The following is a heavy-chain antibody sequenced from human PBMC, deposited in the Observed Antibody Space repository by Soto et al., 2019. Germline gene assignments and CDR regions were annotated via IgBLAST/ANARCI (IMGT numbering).Heavy chain of an antibody. J-gene: IGHJ4*02. V-gene: IGHV1-69*12. D-gene: IGHD4-4*01. CDR3: ARGDYSNYPLDY. Sequence: QVQLVQSGAEVKKPGSSVKVSCKASGGTFSSYAISWGRQAPGQGLEWMGGIIPIFGTANYAQKFQGRVTIRAAXSTSTAYMELSSLRSEDTAVYYCARGDYSNYPLDYWGQGTLVTVSS. CDR2: IIPIFGTA. CDR1: GGTFSSYA.